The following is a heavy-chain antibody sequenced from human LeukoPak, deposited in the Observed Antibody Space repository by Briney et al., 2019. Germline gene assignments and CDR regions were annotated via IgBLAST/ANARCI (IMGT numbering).Heavy chain of an antibody. CDR3: AREGGIVVVPAATRGAFDI. CDR2: IYHSGST. D-gene: IGHD2-2*01. Sequence: PSETLSLTCTVSGGSISSGGYYWSWIRQPPGKGLEWIGYIYHSGSTYYNPSLKSRVTISVDRSKNQFSLKLSSVTAADTAVYYCAREGGIVVVPAATRGAFDIWGQGTMVTVSS. CDR1: GGSISSGGYY. V-gene: IGHV4-30-2*01. J-gene: IGHJ3*02.